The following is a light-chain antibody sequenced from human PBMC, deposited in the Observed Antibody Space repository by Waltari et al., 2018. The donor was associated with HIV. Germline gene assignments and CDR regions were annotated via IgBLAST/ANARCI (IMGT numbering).Light chain of an antibody. CDR2: AAS. J-gene: IGKJ3*01. Sequence: DIQMTQSPSSLSASVGDRVTITCRASQSISSYLNWYQQKPGIAPKLLIYAASSLQSGVPSRFSGSGSGTDFTLTISRLEPEDFAVYYCQQYGNSLFTFGPGTTVDLK. CDR1: QSISSY. V-gene: IGKV1-39*01. CDR3: QQYGNSLFT.